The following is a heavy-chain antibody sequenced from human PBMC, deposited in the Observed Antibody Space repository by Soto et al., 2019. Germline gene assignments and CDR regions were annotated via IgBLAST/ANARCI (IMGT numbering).Heavy chain of an antibody. CDR3: ARQQWLYYYFGMDG. V-gene: IGHV1-18*01. CDR1: GYTFTTYG. J-gene: IGHJ6*02. D-gene: IGHD6-19*01. CDR2: ISAYNGNT. Sequence: QVQLVQSGAEVKKPGASVKVSCKASGYTFTTYGISWVRQAPGQGLEWMGWISAYNGNTNYAQKIQGRVTMTPDTPTSTANMDLRRLRTDSRAVYYCARQQWLYYYFGMDGWGQGTTVNVFS.